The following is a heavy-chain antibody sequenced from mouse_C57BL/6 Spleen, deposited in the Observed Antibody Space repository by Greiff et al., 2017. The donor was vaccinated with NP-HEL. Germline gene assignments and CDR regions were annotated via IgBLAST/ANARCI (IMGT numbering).Heavy chain of an antibody. CDR1: GYSITSGYD. Sequence: VQLQQSGPGMVKPSQSLSLTCTVTGYSITSGYDWHWIRHFPGNKLEWMGYISYSGSTNYNPSLKSRISITHDTSKNHFFLKLNSVTTEDTATYYCARGDYYGSSLGYWGQGTTLTVSS. CDR3: ARGDYYGSSLGY. J-gene: IGHJ2*01. CDR2: ISYSGST. D-gene: IGHD1-1*01. V-gene: IGHV3-1*01.